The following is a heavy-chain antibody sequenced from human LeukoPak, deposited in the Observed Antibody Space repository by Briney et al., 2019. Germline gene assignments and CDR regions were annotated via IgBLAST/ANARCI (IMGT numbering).Heavy chain of an antibody. J-gene: IGHJ4*02. CDR3: VKVGTGTVDY. CDR1: GGSISSSSYY. V-gene: IGHV4-39*07. Sequence: SKTLSLTCTVSGGSISSSSYYLGWIRQPPGKGLEWIGSIYYSGSTYYNPSLKSRVTISVDTSKNQFSVKLRSVTAADTAVYYCVKVGTGTVDYWGQGALVTVSS. D-gene: IGHD1-1*01. CDR2: IYYSGST.